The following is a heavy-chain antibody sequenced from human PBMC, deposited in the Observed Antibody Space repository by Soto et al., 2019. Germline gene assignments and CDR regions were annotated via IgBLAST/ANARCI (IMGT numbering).Heavy chain of an antibody. CDR3: ARDRKVRGGGAFDI. CDR1: GGSISSGGYS. D-gene: IGHD3-10*01. CDR2: IYHSGST. V-gene: IGHV4-30-2*01. J-gene: IGHJ3*02. Sequence: QLQLQESGSGLVKPSQTLSLTCAVSGGSISSGGYSWSWIQQPPGKGLEWIGYIYHSGSTYYNPSLKSRVTRSVDRSKNQFSLKLSSVTAADTAVYYCARDRKVRGGGAFDIWGQGTMVTVSS.